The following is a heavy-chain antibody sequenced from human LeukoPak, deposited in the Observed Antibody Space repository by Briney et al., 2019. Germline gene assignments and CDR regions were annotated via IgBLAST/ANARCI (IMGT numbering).Heavy chain of an antibody. CDR1: GGSISSYY. D-gene: IGHD1-26*01. CDR3: ARSTYPGSFDY. J-gene: IGHJ4*02. Sequence: SETLSLTCTVSGGSISSYYWSWIRQPPGKGLEWIGYIYYSGSTNYNPSLMSRVTISVDTSKNQFSLKLSSVTAADTAVYYCARSTYPGSFDYWGQGTLVTVSS. V-gene: IGHV4-59*01. CDR2: IYYSGST.